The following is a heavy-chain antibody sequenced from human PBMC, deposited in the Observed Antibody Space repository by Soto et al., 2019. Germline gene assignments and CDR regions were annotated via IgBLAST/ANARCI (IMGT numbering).Heavy chain of an antibody. CDR2: IIPIFGTA. CDR1: GYTFTSYD. Sequence: GASVKVSCKASGYTFTSYDINWVRQAPGQGLEWMGGIIPIFGTANYAQKFQGRVTITADESTSTAYMELSTLRSEDTAVYYCVITMVRGVMLYAFDIWGQGTMVTVSS. CDR3: VITMVRGVMLYAFDI. D-gene: IGHD3-10*01. V-gene: IGHV1-69*13. J-gene: IGHJ3*02.